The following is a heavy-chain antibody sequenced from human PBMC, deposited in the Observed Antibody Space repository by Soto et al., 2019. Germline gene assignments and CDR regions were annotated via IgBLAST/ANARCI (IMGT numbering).Heavy chain of an antibody. J-gene: IGHJ4*02. CDR1: GFRFSTYA. CDR3: ATLPDIVVVVAAVTVDY. V-gene: IGHV3-23*03. D-gene: IGHD2-15*01. CDR2: LLGGGSSK. Sequence: PGGSLRLSCAASGFRFSTYAMSWVRQAPGKGLEWVAVLLGGGSSKYYADSVKGRFTISRDNSKNTLYLQMNSLRAEDTAVYYCATLPDIVVVVAAVTVDYWGQGTLVTVSS.